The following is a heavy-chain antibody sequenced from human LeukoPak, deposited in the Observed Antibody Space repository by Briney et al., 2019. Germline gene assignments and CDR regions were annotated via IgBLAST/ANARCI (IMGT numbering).Heavy chain of an antibody. D-gene: IGHD1-14*01. CDR2: IYHSGST. J-gene: IGHJ6*02. V-gene: IGHV4-30-2*01. Sequence: SETLSLTCAVSGGSISSGGYSWSWIRQPPGKGLEWIGYIYHSGSTYYNQSLKSRVTISVDRSKNQFSLKLTSVTAADTAVYYCARQPPQYYGMDVWGQGTTVTVSS. CDR1: GGSISSGGYS. CDR3: ARQPPQYYGMDV.